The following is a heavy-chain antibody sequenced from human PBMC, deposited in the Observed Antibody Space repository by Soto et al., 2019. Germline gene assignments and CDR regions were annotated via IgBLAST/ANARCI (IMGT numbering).Heavy chain of an antibody. CDR1: GYTFTTYG. CDR3: ARDLGVVVIDY. V-gene: IGHV1-3*01. J-gene: IGHJ4*02. CDR2: INAGNGDT. D-gene: IGHD3-22*01. Sequence: ASVKVSCKASGYTFTTYGIHWVRQAPGQGLEWMGWINAGNGDTKYSQKFQGRVTITRDKSASTAYMELSSLRSGDTAVYYCARDLGVVVIDYWGQGALVTVSS.